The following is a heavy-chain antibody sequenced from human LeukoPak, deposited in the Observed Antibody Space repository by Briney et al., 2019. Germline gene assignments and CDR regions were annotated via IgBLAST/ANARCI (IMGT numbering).Heavy chain of an antibody. CDR1: GFTFSRYG. J-gene: IGHJ6*04. CDR3: AELGITMIGGV. V-gene: IGHV3-30*04. CDR2: ISYDGSNK. D-gene: IGHD3-10*02. Sequence: GRSLRLSCAASGFTFSRYGMHWVRQAPGKGLEWVTAISYDGSNKYYADSVRGRFTSSRDNAKNSLYLQMNSLRAEDTAVYYCAELGITMIGGVWGKGTTVTISS.